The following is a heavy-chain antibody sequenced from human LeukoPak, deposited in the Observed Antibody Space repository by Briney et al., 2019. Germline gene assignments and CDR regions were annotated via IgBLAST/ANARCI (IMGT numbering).Heavy chain of an antibody. J-gene: IGHJ5*02. D-gene: IGHD7-27*01. CDR2: IIPIFGTA. V-gene: IGHV1-69*13. Sequence: SVKVSCKASGGTFSSYAISWVRQAPGQGLEWMGGIIPIFGTANYAQKFQGRVTITADESTSTADMGLSSLRSEDTAVYYCARAPNWGFDPWGQGTLVTVSS. CDR3: ARAPNWGFDP. CDR1: GGTFSSYA.